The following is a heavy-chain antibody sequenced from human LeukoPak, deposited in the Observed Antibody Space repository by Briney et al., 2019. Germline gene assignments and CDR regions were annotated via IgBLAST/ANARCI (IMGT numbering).Heavy chain of an antibody. J-gene: IGHJ6*02. CDR2: INPNSGGT. CDR1: GYTFTGYY. CDR3: ARRSSWSYYYYYGMDV. Sequence: ASVKVSCKASGYTFTGYYMHWVRQAPGQGLEWMGWINPNSGGTNYAQKFQGRVTMTRDTSISTAYMELSRLRSDDTAVYYCARRSSWSYYYYYGMDVWGQGTTVTVSS. D-gene: IGHD6-13*01. V-gene: IGHV1-2*02.